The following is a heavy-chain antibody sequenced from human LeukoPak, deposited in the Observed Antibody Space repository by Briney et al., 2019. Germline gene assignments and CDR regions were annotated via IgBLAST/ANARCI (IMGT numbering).Heavy chain of an antibody. CDR2: INPNSGGT. CDR1: GYTFTGYY. J-gene: IGHJ3*02. D-gene: IGHD3-10*01. Sequence: ASVKVSCKASGYTFTGYYMHWVRQAPGQGLEWMGWINPNSGGTNYAQKFQGRVTMTRDKSIRTAYMELSRLTSDDTAVYYCARNIWFGESADAFDIWAKGQWSPSLQ. CDR3: ARNIWFGESADAFDI. V-gene: IGHV1-2*02.